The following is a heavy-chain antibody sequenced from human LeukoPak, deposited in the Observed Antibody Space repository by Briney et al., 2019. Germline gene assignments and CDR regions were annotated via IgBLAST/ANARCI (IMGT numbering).Heavy chain of an antibody. CDR1: GFTFSSYW. CDR3: ARDMDDSSGYAFDY. D-gene: IGHD3-22*01. CDR2: INSDGSST. Sequence: GGSLRLSCAASGFTFSSYWMHWVRQAPGKGLVWVSRINSDGSSTSNADSVKGRFTLSRDNAKNTLYLQMNSLRAEDTAVYYCARDMDDSSGYAFDYWGQGTLVTVSS. V-gene: IGHV3-74*01. J-gene: IGHJ4*02.